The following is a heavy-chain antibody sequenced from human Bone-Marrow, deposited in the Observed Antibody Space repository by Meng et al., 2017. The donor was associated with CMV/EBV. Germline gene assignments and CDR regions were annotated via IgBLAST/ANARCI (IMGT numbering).Heavy chain of an antibody. D-gene: IGHD2-15*01. CDR1: GFSFSRYW. Sequence: GASLKISCAASGFSFSRYWKSWVRQAPGKGLEWVANIQEDGSERYDVDSEKGRFTISRDNAKNALYLQMNSLRAEDTVVYYCARVCSGGSCYNYWGQGTLVTVSS. J-gene: IGHJ4*02. V-gene: IGHV3-7*01. CDR3: ARVCSGGSCYNY. CDR2: IQEDGSER.